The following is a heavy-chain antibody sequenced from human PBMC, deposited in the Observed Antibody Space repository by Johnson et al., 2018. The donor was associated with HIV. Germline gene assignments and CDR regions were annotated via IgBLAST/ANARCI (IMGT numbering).Heavy chain of an antibody. CDR1: GFTFSSYG. D-gene: IGHD3-3*01. Sequence: QMQLVESGGGVVQPGRSLRLSCAASGFTFSSYGMHWVRQAPGKGLEWVAVIWYDGSNKYYADSVKGRFTISRDNSKNTLYLQMNSLRIEDTAVYYCARDRVPDAFDIWGQGTMVTVSS. CDR3: ARDRVPDAFDI. CDR2: IWYDGSNK. V-gene: IGHV3-33*01. J-gene: IGHJ3*02.